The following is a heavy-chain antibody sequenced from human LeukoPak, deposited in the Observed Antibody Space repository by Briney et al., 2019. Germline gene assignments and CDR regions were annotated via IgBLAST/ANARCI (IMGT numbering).Heavy chain of an antibody. D-gene: IGHD3-22*01. Sequence: ASVKVSCKASGYTFSSCDINWVRQATGQGLEWMGWMNPNSGKTVYAQKFQGRCTITRNTSISTASRDRSSLRSEETAVYYCARFITMIVVVLLWGYYFGYWGQGTLVTVSS. CDR1: GYTFSSCD. J-gene: IGHJ4*02. CDR3: ARFITMIVVVLLWGYYFGY. CDR2: MNPNSGKT. V-gene: IGHV1-8*03.